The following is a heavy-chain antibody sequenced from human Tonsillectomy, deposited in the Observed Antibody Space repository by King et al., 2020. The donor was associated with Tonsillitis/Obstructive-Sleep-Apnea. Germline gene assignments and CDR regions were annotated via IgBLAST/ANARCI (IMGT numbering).Heavy chain of an antibody. CDR3: ARGPGGWYFDL. J-gene: IGHJ2*01. CDR2: IWYDGSNK. D-gene: IGHD2-15*01. Sequence: VQLVESGGGVVQPGRSLRLSCAASGFTFSSYGMHWVSQAPGKGLKWVALIWYDGSNKYYADSVKGRFTISRDNSKNTLYLQMNNLRAEDTAVYYCARGPGGWYFDLWGRGTPVTVSS. V-gene: IGHV3-33*01. CDR1: GFTFSSYG.